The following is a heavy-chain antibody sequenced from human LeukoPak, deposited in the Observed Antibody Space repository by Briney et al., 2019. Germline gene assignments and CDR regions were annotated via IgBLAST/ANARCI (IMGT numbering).Heavy chain of an antibody. CDR2: INSNSSYL. CDR3: ARSAIYTSYFDY. Sequence: GGSLRLSCAASGFTFSSYSMNWVRQAPGKGLEWVSSINSNSSYLYYANSVKGRFTISRDNAKNSLYLQMNSMRAEDTAVYYCARSAIYTSYFDYWGQGTLVTVSS. J-gene: IGHJ4*02. D-gene: IGHD5-18*01. CDR1: GFTFSSYS. V-gene: IGHV3-21*01.